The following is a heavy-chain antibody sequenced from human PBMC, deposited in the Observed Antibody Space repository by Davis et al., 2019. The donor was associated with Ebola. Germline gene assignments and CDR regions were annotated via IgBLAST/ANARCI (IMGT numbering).Heavy chain of an antibody. J-gene: IGHJ4*02. V-gene: IGHV3-30-3*01. CDR3: ATTPQYSSGQNKPFDY. D-gene: IGHD6-19*01. Sequence: GESLKISCAASGFTFSSYAMHWVRQAPGKGLEWVAVISYDGSNEYYADSVKGRFTISRDKSKNTLYLQMNSLRAEDTAVYYCATTPQYSSGQNKPFDYWGQGTLVTVSS. CDR2: ISYDGSNE. CDR1: GFTFSSYA.